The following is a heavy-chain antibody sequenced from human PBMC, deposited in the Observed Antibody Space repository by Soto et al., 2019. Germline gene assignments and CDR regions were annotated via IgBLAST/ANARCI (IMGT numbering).Heavy chain of an antibody. V-gene: IGHV3-23*01. CDR2: ISGSGGST. Sequence: EVQLLESGGGLVQPGGSLRLSCAASGFTFSSYAMSWVRQAPGKGLEWVSAISGSGGSTYYADSVKGRFTISRDNSKNTLYLQMNSLRADDTAVYYCAKELYYDFWSGFSSGYYYYGMDVWGQGTTVTVSS. CDR1: GFTFSSYA. D-gene: IGHD3-3*01. J-gene: IGHJ6*02. CDR3: AKELYYDFWSGFSSGYYYYGMDV.